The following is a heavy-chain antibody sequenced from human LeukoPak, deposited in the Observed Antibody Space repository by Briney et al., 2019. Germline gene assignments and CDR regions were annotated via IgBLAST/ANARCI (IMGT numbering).Heavy chain of an antibody. CDR3: ARAGTGIFDY. J-gene: IGHJ4*02. CDR1: GFTVSSNY. D-gene: IGHD6-13*01. CDR2: IYSGGST. Sequence: PGGSLRLSCAASGFTVSSNYMSGVRQAPGRGVEWVSVIYSGGSTYYADCVLGGFTISRDNSKNTLYLQMNSLRAEDTAVYYCARAGTGIFDYWRQGTLASVS. V-gene: IGHV3-53*01.